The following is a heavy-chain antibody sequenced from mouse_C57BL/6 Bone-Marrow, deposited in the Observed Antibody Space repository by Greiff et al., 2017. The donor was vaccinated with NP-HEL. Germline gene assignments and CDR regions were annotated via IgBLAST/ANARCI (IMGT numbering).Heavy chain of an antibody. J-gene: IGHJ1*03. D-gene: IGHD1-1*01. V-gene: IGHV7-1*01. Sequence: EVQGVESGGGLVQSGRSLRLSCATSGFTFSDFYMEWVRQAPGKGLEWIAASRNKANDYTTEYSASVKGRFIVSRDTSQSILYLQMNALRAEDTAIYYCARDGDYGSTYWYFDVWGTGTTVTVSS. CDR1: GFTFSDFY. CDR3: ARDGDYGSTYWYFDV. CDR2: SRNKANDYTT.